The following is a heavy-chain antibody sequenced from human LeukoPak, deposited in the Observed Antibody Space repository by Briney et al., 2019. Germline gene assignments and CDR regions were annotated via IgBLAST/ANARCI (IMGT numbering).Heavy chain of an antibody. V-gene: IGHV4-59*01. Sequence: SETLSLTCTVSGGSISNYYWTWIRQPPGKGLEWIGYIYYSGSTNYNPSLKSRVTISVDTSKNQFSLKLSSVTAADTAVYYCAREGMATFYDYWGQGTLVTVSS. J-gene: IGHJ4*02. CDR3: AREGMATFYDY. CDR2: IYYSGST. D-gene: IGHD5-24*01. CDR1: GGSISNYY.